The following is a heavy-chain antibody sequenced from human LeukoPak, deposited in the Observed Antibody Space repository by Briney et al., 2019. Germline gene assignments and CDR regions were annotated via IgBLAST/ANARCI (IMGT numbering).Heavy chain of an antibody. CDR1: GFTFSTNG. J-gene: IGHJ3*02. CDR3: AKGNQRAYDAFDI. CDR2: ISYDEKTK. V-gene: IGHV3-30*18. D-gene: IGHD1-14*01. Sequence: TGGSLRLSCAASGFTFSTNGMHWVRQAPGKGLEWVAVISYDEKTKYYADSVKGRFTISRDNFRNTLYLEMNSLRAEDTAVYYCAKGNQRAYDAFDIWGQETMVTVSS.